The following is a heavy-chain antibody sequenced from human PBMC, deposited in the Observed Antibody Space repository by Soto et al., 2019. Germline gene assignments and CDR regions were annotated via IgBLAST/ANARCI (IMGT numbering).Heavy chain of an antibody. V-gene: IGHV3-7*01. J-gene: IGHJ4*02. CDR2: IKQDGSEK. CDR3: ARDRIEYGSGSYHTD. D-gene: IGHD3-10*01. CDR1: GFTFSSYW. Sequence: GGSLRLSCAASGFTFSSYWMSWVRQAPGKGLEWVANIKQDGSEKYYVDSVKGRFTISRDNAKNSLYLQMNSLRAEDTAVYYCARDRIEYGSGSYHTDWGQGTLVTVSS.